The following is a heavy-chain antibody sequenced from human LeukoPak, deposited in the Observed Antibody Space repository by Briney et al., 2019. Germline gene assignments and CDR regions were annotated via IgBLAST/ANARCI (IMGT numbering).Heavy chain of an antibody. CDR2: IFHSGIT. CDR3: ARHLIAAAGYYYFDY. Sequence: SETLSLTCTVSGYSISSGYRWGWIRQPPGKGLEWIGNIFHSGITDYNPSLRSRVTISVDTSKNQFSLKLTSVTAADTAVYYCARHLIAAAGYYYFDYWGQGTLVTVSS. D-gene: IGHD6-13*01. J-gene: IGHJ4*02. V-gene: IGHV4-38-2*02. CDR1: GYSISSGYR.